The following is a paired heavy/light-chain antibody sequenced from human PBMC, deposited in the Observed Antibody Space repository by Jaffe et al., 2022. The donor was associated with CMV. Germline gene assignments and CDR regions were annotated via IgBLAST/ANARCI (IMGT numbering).Light chain of an antibody. CDR2: KAS. CDR3: QQYSSYWT. J-gene: IGKJ1*01. Sequence: DIQMTQSPSTLSASVGDRVTITCRASQSISSWLAWYQQKPGKAPKLLIYKASTLESGVPSRFSGSGSGTEFTLTITSLHPDDFATYYCQQYSSYWTFGQGTKVEIK. CDR1: QSISSW. V-gene: IGKV1-5*03.
Heavy chain of an antibody. CDR1: GFTVSSNY. J-gene: IGHJ4*02. V-gene: IGHV3-53*02. Sequence: EVQLVETGGGLIQPGGSLRLSCAASGFTVSSNYMTWVRQAPGKGLEWVSIIYSAGTTYYADSVKGRFTISRDSSKNTLSLQMNALRAEDTAVYYCARASYNVGCCSFDSWGQGTLVTVSS. D-gene: IGHD1-20*01. CDR3: ARASYNVGCCSFDS. CDR2: IYSAGTT.